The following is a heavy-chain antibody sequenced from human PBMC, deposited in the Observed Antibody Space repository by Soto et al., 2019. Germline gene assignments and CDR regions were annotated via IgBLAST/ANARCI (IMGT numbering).Heavy chain of an antibody. CDR3: ATQPDIVVVPAGSYYFDY. J-gene: IGHJ4*02. V-gene: IGHV3-21*04. Sequence: PGGSLRLSCAASGFIFSSYRMNWVRQAPGKGLEWISSISTNSRYISYADSVEGRFTVSRDNSNNSLYLQMDNLRSEDTAVYYCATQPDIVVVPAGSYYFDYWGQGTLVTVSS. CDR2: ISTNSRYI. CDR1: GFIFSSYR. D-gene: IGHD2-2*01.